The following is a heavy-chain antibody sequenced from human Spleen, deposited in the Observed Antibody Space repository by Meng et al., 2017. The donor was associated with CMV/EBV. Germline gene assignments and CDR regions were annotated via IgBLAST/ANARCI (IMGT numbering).Heavy chain of an antibody. D-gene: IGHD5-12*01. Sequence: GESLKISCAASGFTFSSYSMNWVRQAPGKGLDWVSSISSSSSYIYYADSVKGRFTISRDNAKNSLYMQMSSLRAEDTAVYYCARVERGYSGYDYGDYYYGMDVWGQGTTVTVSS. CDR3: ARVERGYSGYDYGDYYYGMDV. V-gene: IGHV3-21*01. CDR2: ISSSSSYI. J-gene: IGHJ6*02. CDR1: GFTFSSYS.